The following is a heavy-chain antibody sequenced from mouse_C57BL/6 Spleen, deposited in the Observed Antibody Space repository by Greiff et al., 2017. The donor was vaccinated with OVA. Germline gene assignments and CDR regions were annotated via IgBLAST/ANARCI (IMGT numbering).Heavy chain of an antibody. CDR1: GYTFTSYW. D-gene: IGHD1-1*01. CDR2: INPSNGGT. CDR3: ARDPYYPSYFDY. Sequence: QVQLQQSGTELVKPGASVKLSCTASGYTFTSYWMHWVKQRPGQGLEWIGNINPSNGGTKYNEKFKSKATLTVDKSSSTAYMQLSSLTSEDSAVYYCARDPYYPSYFDYWGQGTTLTVSS. V-gene: IGHV1-53*01. J-gene: IGHJ2*01.